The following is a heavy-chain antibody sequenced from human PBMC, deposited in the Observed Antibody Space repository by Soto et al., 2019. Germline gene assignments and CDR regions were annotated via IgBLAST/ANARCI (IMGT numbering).Heavy chain of an antibody. CDR1: GFSLSTSGMC. CDR2: IDWDDDK. Sequence: SGPTLVNPTQTLTLTCTFSGFSLSTSGMCVSWIRQPPGKALEWLALIDWDDDKYYSTSLKTRLTISKDTSKNQVVLTMTNMDPVVTATYYGARAPKGLRYFDCWGQGTLVTVSS. CDR3: ARAPKGLRYFDC. V-gene: IGHV2-70*01. J-gene: IGHJ4*02. D-gene: IGHD3-9*01.